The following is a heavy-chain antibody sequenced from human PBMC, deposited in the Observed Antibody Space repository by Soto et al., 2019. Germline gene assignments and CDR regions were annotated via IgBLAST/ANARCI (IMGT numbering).Heavy chain of an antibody. D-gene: IGHD3-9*01. Sequence: LSLTCTVSGGSISSYYWSWIRQPPGKGLEWIGYIYYSGSTNYNPSLKSRVTISVDTSKNQFSLKLSSVTAADTAVYYCARGASYYDILTGYYTAPPPFDYWGQGTLVTVSS. J-gene: IGHJ4*02. V-gene: IGHV4-59*01. CDR2: IYYSGST. CDR1: GGSISSYY. CDR3: ARGASYYDILTGYYTAPPPFDY.